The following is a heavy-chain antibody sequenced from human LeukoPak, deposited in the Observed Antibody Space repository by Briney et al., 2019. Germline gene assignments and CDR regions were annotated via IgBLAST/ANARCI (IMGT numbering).Heavy chain of an antibody. CDR2: IIPIFGTA. D-gene: IGHD1-26*01. Sequence: SVKVSCKASGGTFSSYAISWVRQAPGQGLEWMGGIIPIFGTANYAQKFQGRVTITTDESTSTAYMELSSLRSEDTAVYFCARGPPPLYSGSYRPLDHWGQGTLVTVSS. J-gene: IGHJ4*02. V-gene: IGHV1-69*05. CDR3: ARGPPPLYSGSYRPLDH. CDR1: GGTFSSYA.